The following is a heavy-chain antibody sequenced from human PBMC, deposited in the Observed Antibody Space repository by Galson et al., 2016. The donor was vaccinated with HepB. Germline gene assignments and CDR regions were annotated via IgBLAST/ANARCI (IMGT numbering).Heavy chain of an antibody. CDR3: ARGGDCSWHS. Sequence: SETLSLTCGVSGDSISSKYWWSWVRQTPGKRLEWIGEIHHEGGINYNPSLRSRVTISLDKFKNQFSLNLNSLTAADTAVYYCARGGDCSWHSWGQGTLVTVSS. CDR2: IHHEGGI. D-gene: IGHD6-13*01. CDR1: GDSISSKYW. V-gene: IGHV4-4*02. J-gene: IGHJ5*02.